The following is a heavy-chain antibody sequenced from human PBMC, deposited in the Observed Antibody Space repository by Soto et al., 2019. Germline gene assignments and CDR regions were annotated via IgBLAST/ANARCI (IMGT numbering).Heavy chain of an antibody. CDR3: ARDKHDYFNRGIGFDT. J-gene: IGHJ5*02. Sequence: SQTLSLTCAISVDSVSSNGAAWNWIRQSPSRGLEWLGRTYYRSKWYNDYAVSVKSRITINPDTSKSQFSLQLNSVTPEDTAVYYCARDKHDYFNRGIGFDTWGQGILVTVPS. CDR2: TYYRSKWYN. V-gene: IGHV6-1*01. CDR1: VDSVSSNGAA. D-gene: IGHD4-17*01.